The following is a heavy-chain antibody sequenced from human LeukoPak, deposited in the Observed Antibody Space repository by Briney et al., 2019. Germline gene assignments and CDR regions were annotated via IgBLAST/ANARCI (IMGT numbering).Heavy chain of an antibody. V-gene: IGHV3-30*02. CDR1: GFTFSSYG. D-gene: IGHD3-10*01. J-gene: IGHJ4*02. CDR2: IRYDGSNK. Sequence: GGSLRLSCAASGFTFSSYGMHWVRQAPGKGLEWVAFIRYDGSNKYYADSVKGQFTISRDNSKNTLYLQMNSLRAEDTAVYYCIRAILYGSGSYFWDYWGQGTLVTVSS. CDR3: IRAILYGSGSYFWDY.